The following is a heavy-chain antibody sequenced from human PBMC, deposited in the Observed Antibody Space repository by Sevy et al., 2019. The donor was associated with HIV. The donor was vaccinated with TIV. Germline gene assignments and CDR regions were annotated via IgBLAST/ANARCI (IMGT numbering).Heavy chain of an antibody. Sequence: ASVKVSCKASGYTFTSYYMHWVRQAPGRGLEWMGIINPSGGSTSYAQKFQGRVTMTRDTSTSTVYMELSSLRSEETAVYYCARGDYGSGSPYYYYYYGMDVWGQGTTVTVSS. CDR1: GYTFTSYY. J-gene: IGHJ6*02. CDR2: INPSGGST. D-gene: IGHD3-10*01. CDR3: ARGDYGSGSPYYYYYYGMDV. V-gene: IGHV1-46*01.